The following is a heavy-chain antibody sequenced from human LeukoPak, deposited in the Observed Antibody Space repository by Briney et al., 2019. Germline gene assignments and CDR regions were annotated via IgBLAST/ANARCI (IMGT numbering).Heavy chain of an antibody. CDR1: GFTFSSYS. V-gene: IGHV3-7*01. CDR2: IEADGSEG. CDR3: ARLFGGVTMFDY. D-gene: IGHD3-10*01. Sequence: GGSLRLSCVGSGFTFSSYSMSWVRLGPGKGLQWVATIEADGSEGYYVDSVKGRFTITKDNAKSSLFLQMNGLRTEDSAVYYCARLFGGVTMFDYWGQGVQITVPS. J-gene: IGHJ4*02.